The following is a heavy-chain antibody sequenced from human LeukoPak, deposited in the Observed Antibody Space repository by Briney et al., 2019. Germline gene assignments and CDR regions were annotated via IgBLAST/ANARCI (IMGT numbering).Heavy chain of an antibody. Sequence: GGSLRLSCAVSGFTLSSYEMNWVRQAPGKGLEWVSHISSSGSSIYYADSVKGRFTISRDNSKNTLYLQMNSLRAEDTAVYYCAKLPLLRYFDPATDWGQGTLVTVSS. CDR1: GFTLSSYE. CDR2: ISSSGSSI. D-gene: IGHD3-9*01. J-gene: IGHJ4*02. CDR3: AKLPLLRYFDPATD. V-gene: IGHV3-48*03.